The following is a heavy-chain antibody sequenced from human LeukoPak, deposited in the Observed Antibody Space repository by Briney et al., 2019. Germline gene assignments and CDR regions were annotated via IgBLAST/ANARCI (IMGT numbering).Heavy chain of an antibody. Sequence: ESSQTLSLTCAVSGGSISSGGYSWSWIRQPPGKGLEWIGYIYHSGSTYYNPSLKSRVTISVDRSGNQFSLKLSSVTAADTAVYYCAGVATTYYFDYWGQGTLVTVSS. D-gene: IGHD5-12*01. CDR2: IYHSGST. CDR3: AGVATTYYFDY. CDR1: GGSISSGGYS. V-gene: IGHV4-30-2*01. J-gene: IGHJ4*02.